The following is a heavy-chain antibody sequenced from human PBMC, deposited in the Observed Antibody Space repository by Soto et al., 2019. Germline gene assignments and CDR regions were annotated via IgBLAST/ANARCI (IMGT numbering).Heavy chain of an antibody. CDR2: ISPYNGHT. Sequence: ASVKVSCKASGYSFTSYGISWVRRAPGQGLEWMGWISPYNGHTQFVERFQGRVTMTTDTSTKTAYMELRNLRSDDTAHYYCARDLTIVPATHPRLENYGMDVWGQGITVTVSS. J-gene: IGHJ6*02. CDR3: ARDLTIVPATHPRLENYGMDV. CDR1: GYSFTSYG. V-gene: IGHV1-18*01. D-gene: IGHD2-2*01.